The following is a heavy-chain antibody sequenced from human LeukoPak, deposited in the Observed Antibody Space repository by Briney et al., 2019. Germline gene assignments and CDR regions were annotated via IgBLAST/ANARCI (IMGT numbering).Heavy chain of an antibody. CDR2: IRYDGSNK. Sequence: GGSLRLSCAASGFTFSNYWMHWVRQVPGKGLEWVAFIRYDGSNKYYADSVKGRFTISRDNSKNTLYLQMNSLRAEDTAVYYCAKDGGYYYGMDVWGQGTTVTVSS. CDR3: AKDGGYYYGMDV. CDR1: GFTFSNYW. V-gene: IGHV3-30*02. J-gene: IGHJ6*02.